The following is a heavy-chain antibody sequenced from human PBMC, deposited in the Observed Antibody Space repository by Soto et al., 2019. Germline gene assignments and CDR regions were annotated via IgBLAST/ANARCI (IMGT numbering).Heavy chain of an antibody. J-gene: IGHJ4*02. CDR2: IYYSGST. V-gene: IGHV4-59*08. D-gene: IGHD5-12*01. Sequence: SETLSLTCTVSGGSISSYYWSWIRQPPGKGLEWIGYIYYSGSTNYNPSLKSRVTISVDTSKNQFSLKLSSVTAADTAVYYCARQDPRIVATINYSGQATLVTVSS. CDR3: ARQDPRIVATINY. CDR1: GGSISSYY.